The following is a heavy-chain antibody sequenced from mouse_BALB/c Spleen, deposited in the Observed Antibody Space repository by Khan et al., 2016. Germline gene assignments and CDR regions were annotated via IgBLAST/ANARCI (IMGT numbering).Heavy chain of an antibody. Sequence: QIQLVQSGPELKKPGETVKISCKASGYTFTNYGMNWVKQAPGKGLKWMGWINTYTGEPTYGDDFKGRFAFSLETSASTAYLQINNLKNEGTGTYFCARGAYDGTWFVYWGQGTLVTVSA. CDR1: GYTFTNYG. D-gene: IGHD2-14*01. J-gene: IGHJ3*01. V-gene: IGHV9-3-1*01. CDR2: INTYTGEP. CDR3: ARGAYDGTWFVY.